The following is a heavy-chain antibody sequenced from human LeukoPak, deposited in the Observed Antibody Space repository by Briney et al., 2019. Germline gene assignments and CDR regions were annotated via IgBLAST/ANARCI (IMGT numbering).Heavy chain of an antibody. J-gene: IGHJ4*02. Sequence: ASVKVSCKASGYTFTSYGISWVRQATGQGLEWMGWMNPNSGNTGYAQKFQGRVTMTRNTSISTAYMELSSLRSEDTAVYYCARDGIAAAGTDYWGQGTLVTVSS. V-gene: IGHV1-8*02. CDR1: GYTFTSYG. CDR3: ARDGIAAAGTDY. D-gene: IGHD6-13*01. CDR2: MNPNSGNT.